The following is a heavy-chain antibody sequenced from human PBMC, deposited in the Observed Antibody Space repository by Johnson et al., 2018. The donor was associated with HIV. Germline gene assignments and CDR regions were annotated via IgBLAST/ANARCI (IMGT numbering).Heavy chain of an antibody. CDR1: GFSFSDYY. J-gene: IGHJ3*02. D-gene: IGHD2-8*02. CDR3: ARGPSQLYWPDVAFDI. Sequence: QMQLVESGGGLVKPGGSLRLSCAASGFSFSDYYMSWIRQAPGKGLEWVSYISSSGSTIYYADSVKGRFSISRDNAKNSLFLQMNSLRAEDTAVYYCARGPSQLYWPDVAFDIWGQGTTVTVSS. CDR2: ISSSGSTI. V-gene: IGHV3-11*01.